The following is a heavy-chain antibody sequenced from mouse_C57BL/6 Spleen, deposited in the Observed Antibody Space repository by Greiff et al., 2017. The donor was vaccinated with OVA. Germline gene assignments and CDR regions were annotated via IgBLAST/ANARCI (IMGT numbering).Heavy chain of an antibody. CDR1: GFSLTSYG. CDR2: IWSGGST. J-gene: IGHJ4*01. D-gene: IGHD1-1*01. CDR3: ARPYYYGSSYAMDY. Sequence: QVQLQQSGPGLVQPSQSLSITCTVSGFSLTSYGVHWVRQSPGKGLEWLGVIWSGGSTDYNAAFISRLSISKDNSKSQVFFKMNSLQADDTAIYYCARPYYYGSSYAMDYWGQGTSVTVSS. V-gene: IGHV2-2*01.